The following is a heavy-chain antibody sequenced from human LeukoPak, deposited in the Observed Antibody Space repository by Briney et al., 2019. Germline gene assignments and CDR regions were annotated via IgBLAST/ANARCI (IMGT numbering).Heavy chain of an antibody. Sequence: PGRSLRLSCAASGFTFSSYGMHWVRQAPGKGLEWVAVISYDGSNKYYADSVKGRFTISRDNSKNTLYLQMNSLRAEDTAVYYCAKDPWPMVRYGMDVWGQGTTVTVSS. V-gene: IGHV3-30*18. D-gene: IGHD3-10*01. J-gene: IGHJ6*02. CDR1: GFTFSSYG. CDR2: ISYDGSNK. CDR3: AKDPWPMVRYGMDV.